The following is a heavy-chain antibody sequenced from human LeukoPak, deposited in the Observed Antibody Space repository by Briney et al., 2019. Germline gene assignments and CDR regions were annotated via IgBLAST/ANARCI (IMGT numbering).Heavy chain of an antibody. CDR1: GGSFSGHY. Sequence: SETLSLTCAVYGGSFSGHYWSWIRQPPGKGLEWIGEINHSGSTNYNPSLKSRVNISVDTSKNQFSLKLTSVTAADTAVYSCAGQVHWNDGSGGFDIWGQGTMVTVSS. J-gene: IGHJ3*02. CDR3: AGQVHWNDGSGGFDI. V-gene: IGHV4-34*01. D-gene: IGHD1-1*01. CDR2: INHSGST.